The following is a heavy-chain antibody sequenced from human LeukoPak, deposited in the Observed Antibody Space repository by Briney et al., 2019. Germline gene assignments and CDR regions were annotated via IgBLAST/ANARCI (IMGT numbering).Heavy chain of an antibody. CDR3: ARAMRPSSSGSNWYFDL. CDR1: GYTFTSYY. V-gene: IGHV1-46*01. CDR2: IKPSGGST. Sequence: GASVTVSCKASGYTFTSYYMHWVRQAPGQGLEWMGIIKPSGGSTSYAQKFQGRVTMTRDTSTSTVYMELSSLRSEDTAVYYCARAMRPSSSGSNWYFDLWGRGTLVTVSS. J-gene: IGHJ2*01. D-gene: IGHD6-19*01.